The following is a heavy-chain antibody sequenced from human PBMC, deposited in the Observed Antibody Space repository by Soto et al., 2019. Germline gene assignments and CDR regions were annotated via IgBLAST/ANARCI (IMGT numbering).Heavy chain of an antibody. CDR3: ARGGIGYCSGRTCFYTAFDI. Sequence: EVQLVESGGGLVQPGGSLRLSCAASGFSFSTYWMSWVRQAPGKGLEWLANIKEDGSEKYYVDSLKGRFTISRDNAKNSLYVQMNSLRVEDTAVYYCARGGIGYCSGRTCFYTAFDIWGQGSMVTVSS. CDR2: IKEDGSEK. CDR1: GFSFSTYW. J-gene: IGHJ3*02. D-gene: IGHD2-15*01. V-gene: IGHV3-7*01.